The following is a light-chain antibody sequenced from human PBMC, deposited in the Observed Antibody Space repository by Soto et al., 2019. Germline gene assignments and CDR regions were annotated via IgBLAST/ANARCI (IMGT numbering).Light chain of an antibody. V-gene: IGKV1-5*03. CDR1: QRISRW. CDR2: KAS. J-gene: IGKJ1*01. CDR3: QLYNSYVT. Sequence: IQMTQSPSTLSASVGDRVTITCRASQRISRWLAWYQQKPGKPPKLLIYKASSLESGVPSRFSGSGSGTEFTFSISSLQPDDFATNYCQLYNSYVTFGQGTKV.